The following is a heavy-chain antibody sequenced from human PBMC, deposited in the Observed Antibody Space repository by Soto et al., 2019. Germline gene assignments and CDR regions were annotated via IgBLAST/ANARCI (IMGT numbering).Heavy chain of an antibody. V-gene: IGHV1-69*13. CDR1: GGTFSSYA. CDR2: IIPIFGTA. D-gene: IGHD3-22*01. J-gene: IGHJ3*02. CDR3: ARGLDDSSGPDAFDI. Sequence: SVQVSCKASGGTFSSYAISWVRQAPGQGLEWMGGIIPIFGTANYAQKFQGRVTITADESTSTAYMELSSLRSEDTAVYYCARGLDDSSGPDAFDIWGQGTMVTVSS.